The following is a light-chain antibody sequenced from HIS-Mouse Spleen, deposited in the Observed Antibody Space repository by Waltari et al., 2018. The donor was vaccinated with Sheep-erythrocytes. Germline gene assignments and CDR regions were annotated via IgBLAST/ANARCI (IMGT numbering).Light chain of an antibody. J-gene: IGLJ3*02. Sequence: QSVLTQPPSASGTPGQRVTIPCSGSSSNIGSNPVNWYQQLPGTAPKLPIYSNNQRPSGVPDRFSGSKSGTSASLAISGLQSEDEADYYCAAWDDSLNGPVFGGGTKLTVL. CDR1: SSNIGSNP. CDR2: SNN. V-gene: IGLV1-44*01. CDR3: AAWDDSLNGPV.